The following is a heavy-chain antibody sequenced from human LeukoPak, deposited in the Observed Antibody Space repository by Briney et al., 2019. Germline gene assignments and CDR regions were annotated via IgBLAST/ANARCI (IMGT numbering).Heavy chain of an antibody. J-gene: IGHJ4*02. CDR3: ARGKILTGYNFDY. V-gene: IGHV3-21*05. CDR1: GFTFSSYS. Sequence: GGSLRLSCAASGFTFSSYSMNWVRQAPGKGLEWVSYISSSSSYIYYADSVKGRFTISRDNAKNSLYLQMNSLRAEDTAVYYCARGKILTGYNFDYWGQGTLVTVSS. D-gene: IGHD3-9*01. CDR2: ISSSSSYI.